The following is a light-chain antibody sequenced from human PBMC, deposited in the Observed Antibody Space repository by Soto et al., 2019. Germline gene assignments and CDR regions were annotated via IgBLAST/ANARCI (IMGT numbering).Light chain of an antibody. Sequence: QSVLTQPASVSGSPGQSITISCTGTSSDVGGYNYVSWYQQHPGKAPKVMIYEDSTRPPGVSNRFSGSKSGNTASLTISGLQADDEAEYLCQSSDSSLSGSDVFGTGTKVTVL. J-gene: IGLJ1*01. V-gene: IGLV2-14*01. CDR1: SSDVGGYNY. CDR3: QSSDSSLSGSDV. CDR2: EDS.